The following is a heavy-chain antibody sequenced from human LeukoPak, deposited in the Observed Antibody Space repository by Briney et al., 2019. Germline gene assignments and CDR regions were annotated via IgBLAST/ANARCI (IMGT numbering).Heavy chain of an antibody. CDR3: ARVDSTGYYRGRGPIDY. Sequence: ASVKVSCKASGYTFTGYYIHWVRQAPGQGLEWMGWINPNSGGTNYAQRFQGRVTMTRDTSISTAYMDLSRLRPDDTAVYYCARVDSTGYYRGRGPIDYWGQGTLVTVSS. J-gene: IGHJ4*02. CDR1: GYTFTGYY. CDR2: INPNSGGT. D-gene: IGHD3-22*01. V-gene: IGHV1-2*02.